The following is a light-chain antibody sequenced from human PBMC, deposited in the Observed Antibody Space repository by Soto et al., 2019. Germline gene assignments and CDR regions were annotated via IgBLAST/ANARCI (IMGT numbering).Light chain of an antibody. Sequence: DIQITQSPSSLPASVGDRVTITSQASQDISNYLNWYQQKPGKAPKLLIYAASSLQSGVPSRFSGSGSGTDFTLTISSLQPEDFATYYCQQSYSTSWTFGQGTKVDIK. CDR2: AAS. CDR3: QQSYSTSWT. V-gene: IGKV1-39*01. CDR1: QDISNY. J-gene: IGKJ1*01.